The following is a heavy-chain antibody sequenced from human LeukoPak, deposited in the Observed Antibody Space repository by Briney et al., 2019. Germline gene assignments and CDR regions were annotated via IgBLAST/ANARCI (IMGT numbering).Heavy chain of an antibody. CDR3: ARPYYDILTGYHRAYGY. V-gene: IGHV4-34*01. CDR2: INHSGST. Sequence: SETLSLTCALYGGSFSGYYWSWIRQPPGKGLEWIGEINHSGSTNYNPSLKSRVTISVDTSKNQFSLKLSSVTAADTAVYYCARPYYDILTGYHRAYGYWGQGTLVTVSS. D-gene: IGHD3-9*01. CDR1: GGSFSGYY. J-gene: IGHJ4*02.